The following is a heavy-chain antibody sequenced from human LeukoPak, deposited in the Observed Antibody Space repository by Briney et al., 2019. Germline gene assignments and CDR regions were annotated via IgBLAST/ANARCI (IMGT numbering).Heavy chain of an antibody. CDR2: IIPIFGTA. V-gene: IGHV1-69*06. CDR1: GGTFSSYA. J-gene: IGHJ4*02. CDR3: ARFRAGVGEPYGDY. Sequence: ASVKVSCKASGGTFSSYAISWVRQAPGQGLEWVGGIIPIFGTANYAQKFQGRVTITADKSTSTAYMELSSLRSEDTAVYYCARFRAGVGEPYGDYWGQGTLVTVSS. D-gene: IGHD3-10*01.